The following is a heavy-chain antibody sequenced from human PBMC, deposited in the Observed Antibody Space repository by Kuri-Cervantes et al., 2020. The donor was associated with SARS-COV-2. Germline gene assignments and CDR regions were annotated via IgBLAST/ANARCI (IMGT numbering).Heavy chain of an antibody. CDR1: RGSIDRSAYY. CDR3: ARLATFTIFGVVRVPSGAFDI. CDR2: ILYNGNT. D-gene: IGHD3-3*01. J-gene: IGHJ3*02. Sequence: SETLSLTCTVSRGSIDRSAYYWGWIRQPPGKGLEWIGSILYNGNTHYKASLNSRVTISVDTSKNQFSLRLTSVTAADTAVYYCARLATFTIFGVVRVPSGAFDIWGQGTMVTVSS. V-gene: IGHV4-39*01.